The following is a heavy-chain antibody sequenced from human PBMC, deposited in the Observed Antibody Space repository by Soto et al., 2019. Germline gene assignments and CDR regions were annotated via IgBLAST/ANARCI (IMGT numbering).Heavy chain of an antibody. CDR3: ASDRDGYNAFDI. Sequence: GSSVKVSFKASGYTFTSYYMHWLLQAPGQVLEWMGIINPSGGSTSYAQKFQGRVTMTRDTSTSTVYMELSSLRSEDTAVYYCASDRDGYNAFDIWGQGTMVTVSS. CDR1: GYTFTSYY. J-gene: IGHJ3*02. CDR2: INPSGGST. V-gene: IGHV1-46*01. D-gene: IGHD5-12*01.